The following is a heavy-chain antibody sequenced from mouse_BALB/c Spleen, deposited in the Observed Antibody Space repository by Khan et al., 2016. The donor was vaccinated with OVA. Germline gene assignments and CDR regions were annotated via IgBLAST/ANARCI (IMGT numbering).Heavy chain of an antibody. V-gene: IGHV1-7*01. Sequence: VHLQQPGAELAKPGPSVKMPSKAPAYTFINYWLVWVKLRPGQGPERIGYIDPSTGNTEYIQTFKDKPTLSPAQSSSTASMQQGSLTSEAPAVYYWARRGLRWDFDIWGQGTTLTVSS. CDR3: ARRGLRWDFDI. CDR2: IDPSTGNT. CDR1: AYTFINYW. J-gene: IGHJ2*01. D-gene: IGHD1-1*01.